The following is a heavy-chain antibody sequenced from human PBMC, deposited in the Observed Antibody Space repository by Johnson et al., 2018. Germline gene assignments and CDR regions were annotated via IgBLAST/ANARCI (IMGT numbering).Heavy chain of an antibody. CDR1: GFTFSSYG. D-gene: IGHD3-10*01. CDR3: ARDKGSGSYSGPSF. J-gene: IGHJ3*01. V-gene: IGHV3-33*01. CDR2: IWYDGSNK. Sequence: QVQLQESGGGVVQPGRSLRLSCSASGFTFSSYGMHWVRQAPGKGLEWVAVIWYDGSNKFYTDSVKGRFTISRDNSKNTLYLQMNSLRAEDTAVYYCARDKGSGSYSGPSFWGQGTMVTVSS.